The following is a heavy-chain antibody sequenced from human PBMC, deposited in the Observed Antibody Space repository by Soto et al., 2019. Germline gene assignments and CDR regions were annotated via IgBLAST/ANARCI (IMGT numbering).Heavy chain of an antibody. CDR2: ISSSSTTK. J-gene: IGHJ5*02. D-gene: IGHD2-15*01. Sequence: LRISCAASGSSFSIYSMYWVRQAPGKGLEWVSYISSSSTTKYYADSVKGRFTISRDNAKNSLYLQMNSLRAEDTAVYYCARDGCSGSNCLNWFDPWGQGT. V-gene: IGHV3-48*01. CDR1: GSSFSIYS. CDR3: ARDGCSGSNCLNWFDP.